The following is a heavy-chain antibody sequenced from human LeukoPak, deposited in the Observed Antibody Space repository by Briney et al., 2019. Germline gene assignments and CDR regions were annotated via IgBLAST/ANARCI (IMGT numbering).Heavy chain of an antibody. CDR2: INHSGST. V-gene: IGHV4-34*01. Sequence: PSGTLSLTCAVYGGSFSGYYWSWIRQPPGKGLEWIGEINHSGSTNYNPSLKSRVTISVDTSKNQFSLKLSSVTAADTAVYYCARDPIVGATTDYYYGMDVWGQGTTVTVSS. J-gene: IGHJ6*02. CDR3: ARDPIVGATTDYYYGMDV. D-gene: IGHD1-26*01. CDR1: GGSFSGYY.